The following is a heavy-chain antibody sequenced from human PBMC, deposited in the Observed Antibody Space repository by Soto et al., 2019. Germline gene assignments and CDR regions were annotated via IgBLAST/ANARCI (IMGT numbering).Heavy chain of an antibody. CDR3: ARGGWTTYYSPFFDY. CDR2: IYWDDDK. D-gene: IGHD3-10*01. Sequence: QITLKESGPTLVKPTQTLTLTCTFSRFSLSTSGVGVGWIRQPPGKALEWLALIYWDDDKRYTPSLKSRLTITKDTTKTQVVLTLSKLDTVDTATYYCARGGWTTYYSPFFDYWGQGTLITVSS. V-gene: IGHV2-5*02. CDR1: RFSLSTSGVG. J-gene: IGHJ4*02.